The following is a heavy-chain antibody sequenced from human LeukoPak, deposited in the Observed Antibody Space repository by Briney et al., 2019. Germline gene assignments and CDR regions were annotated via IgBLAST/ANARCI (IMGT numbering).Heavy chain of an antibody. D-gene: IGHD5-24*01. J-gene: IGHJ4*02. CDR1: GFTLSNYG. Sequence: GGSLRLSCAVSGFTLSNYGMSWVRQAPGKGLEWVSAISGSGGSTYYADSVKGRFTISRDNSKNTLYLQMNSLRAEDTAVYYCAKRRMATLDYWGQGTLVTVSS. CDR3: AKRRMATLDY. CDR2: ISGSGGST. V-gene: IGHV3-23*01.